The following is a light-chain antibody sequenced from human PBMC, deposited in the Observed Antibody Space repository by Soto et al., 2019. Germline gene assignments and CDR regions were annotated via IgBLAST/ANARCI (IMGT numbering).Light chain of an antibody. CDR2: DAS. V-gene: IGKV3-11*01. J-gene: IGKJ4*01. CDR3: QHRSNWPST. CDR1: QSVSSY. Sequence: EIVLTQSPATLYLSPGESATLSCRASQSVSSYLAWYQQKPGQAPRLLIYDASNRATGIPARFSGSGSGTDFTLTITSLEPEDFAVYYCQHRSNWPSTFGGGTKVEIK.